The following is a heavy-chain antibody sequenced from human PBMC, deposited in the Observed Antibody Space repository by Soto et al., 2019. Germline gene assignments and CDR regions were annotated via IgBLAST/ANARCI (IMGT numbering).Heavy chain of an antibody. V-gene: IGHV4-59*01. J-gene: IGHJ4*02. CDR1: GGSISSYY. CDR2: IYHSGST. CDR3: AGSSGYRETLAY. Sequence: PSETLSLTCTVSGGSISSYYWSWIRQPPGKGLEWIGYIYHSGSTNYNPSLKSRVTISVDTSKNQFPLKLSSVTAADTAVYYCAGSSGYRETLAYSGQRTLVPVSS. D-gene: IGHD3-22*01.